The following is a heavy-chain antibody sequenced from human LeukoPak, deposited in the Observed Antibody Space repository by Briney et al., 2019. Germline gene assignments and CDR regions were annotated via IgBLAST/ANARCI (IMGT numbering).Heavy chain of an antibody. J-gene: IGHJ4*02. CDR3: ARGRSSSWSSFDY. V-gene: IGHV4-39*07. Sequence: PSETLSLTCSVSGGSISSSTYYWGWIRQPPGKGLEWIGAIYYTGTTYHNPSLRSRVTISVDTSKNLFSLKVSSVTAADAAVYYCARGRSSSWSSFDYWGQGTLVTVSS. CDR2: IYYTGTT. D-gene: IGHD6-13*01. CDR1: GGSISSSTYY.